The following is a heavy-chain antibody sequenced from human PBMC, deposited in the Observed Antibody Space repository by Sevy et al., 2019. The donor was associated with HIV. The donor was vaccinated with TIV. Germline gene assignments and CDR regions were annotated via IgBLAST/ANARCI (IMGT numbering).Heavy chain of an antibody. Sequence: ASVKVSCKASGYTFTGYYMHWVRQAPGQGLEWMGRINPNSGGTNYAQKFQGRVTMTRDTSISTAYMELSRLRSDDTAVYYCARVDFGGYCSSTSCYPASFDYWGQGTLVTVSS. V-gene: IGHV1-2*06. CDR1: GYTFTGYY. CDR3: ARVDFGGYCSSTSCYPASFDY. D-gene: IGHD2-2*01. J-gene: IGHJ4*02. CDR2: INPNSGGT.